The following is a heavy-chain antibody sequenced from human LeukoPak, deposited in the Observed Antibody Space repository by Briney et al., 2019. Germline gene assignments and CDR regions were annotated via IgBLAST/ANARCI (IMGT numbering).Heavy chain of an antibody. D-gene: IGHD6-19*01. J-gene: IGHJ4*02. CDR2: ISSNDDTI. V-gene: IGHV3-48*03. CDR1: GLAFSSYE. CDR3: ATNLGGSGWPFDH. Sequence: PGGSLRLSCAASGLAFSSYEMNWVRQAPGKGLEWISYISSNDDTIYYADSVKGRFTISRDSAKTSLYLQMNSPGAEDTAVYYCATNLGGSGWPFDHWGQGTLVTVSS.